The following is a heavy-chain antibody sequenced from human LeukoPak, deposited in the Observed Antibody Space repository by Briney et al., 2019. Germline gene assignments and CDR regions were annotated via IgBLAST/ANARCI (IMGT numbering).Heavy chain of an antibody. Sequence: GGALRLSCAASAFTFSTYPMSWVRHAPGRGLERVSAISGVGGSTFYADSVKGRSTISRDNSKNTLYLQMNSLRADDTAVYYCAREVGGGATNYFDYWGQGTLVTVSS. J-gene: IGHJ4*02. CDR1: AFTFSTYP. CDR3: AREVGGGATNYFDY. V-gene: IGHV3-23*01. CDR2: ISGVGGST. D-gene: IGHD1-26*01.